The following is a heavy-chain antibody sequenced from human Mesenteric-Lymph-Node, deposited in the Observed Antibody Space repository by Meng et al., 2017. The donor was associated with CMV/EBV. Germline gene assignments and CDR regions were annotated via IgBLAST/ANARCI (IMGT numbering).Heavy chain of an antibody. D-gene: IGHD4-23*01. CDR3: ARGVGSTVVTRYFDY. Sequence: SETLSLTCTVSGGSISSGDHYWSWIRQPPGKGLEWIGYIYYSGSTSYNPSLKSRVTISVDTSKNQFSLKLNSVTAADTAVYYCARGVGSTVVTRYFDYWGQGTLVTVSS. V-gene: IGHV4-30-4*08. J-gene: IGHJ4*02. CDR1: GGSISSGDHY. CDR2: IYYSGST.